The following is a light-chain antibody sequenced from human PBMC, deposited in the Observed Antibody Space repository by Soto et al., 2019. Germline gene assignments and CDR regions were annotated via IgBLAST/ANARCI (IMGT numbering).Light chain of an antibody. J-gene: IGKJ1*01. Sequence: DIQMTQSPSSLSASVGDRVTITCRASQSISSYLNWYQQKPGKAPKILIYAASSLQSGVPARFSGSGSGTDFTLAITSLQPEDVATYYCQQSYSSPRTLGQGTKVDIK. CDR2: AAS. CDR1: QSISSY. CDR3: QQSYSSPRT. V-gene: IGKV1-39*01.